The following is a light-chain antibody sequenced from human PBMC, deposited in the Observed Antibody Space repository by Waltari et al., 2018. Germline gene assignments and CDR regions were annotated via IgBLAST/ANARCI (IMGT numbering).Light chain of an antibody. CDR3: QQYYRSRT. J-gene: IGKJ1*01. CDR2: WAS. V-gene: IGKV4-1*01. Sequence: DIVMTQSPDSLAVSLGERATINCKSSQSVLYSSNNKNYLAWYQQKPGQPPKLLIRWASSRESGVPGLFSCSGSGTDFTLTISSLQAEDVAVYYCQQYYRSRTFGQGTRVEIK. CDR1: QSVLYSSNNKNY.